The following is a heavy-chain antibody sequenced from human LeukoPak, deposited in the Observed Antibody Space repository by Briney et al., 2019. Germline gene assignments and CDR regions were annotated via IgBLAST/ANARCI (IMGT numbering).Heavy chain of an antibody. CDR2: IRSKPNNYAT. J-gene: IGHJ4*02. D-gene: IGHD3-22*01. CDR1: GFTFSGSA. CDR3: AGLYDTSGHAFDY. Sequence: GGSLKLSCAASGFTFSGSAMHWVRQASGRGLEWIGRIRSKPNNYATAYAASVKGRFTISRDDSRNTAYLQMNSLKTEDSAVYYCAGLYDTSGHAFDYWGQGTLVTVSS. V-gene: IGHV3-73*01.